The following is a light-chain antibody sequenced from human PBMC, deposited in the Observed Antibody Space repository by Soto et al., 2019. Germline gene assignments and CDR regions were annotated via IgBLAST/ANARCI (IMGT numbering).Light chain of an antibody. CDR3: QQYSNWPPIT. CDR1: QSVSSK. J-gene: IGKJ5*01. V-gene: IGKV3-15*01. Sequence: EMVMTQSPATLSVSPGERATRSCRASQSVSSKLAWYQQRPGQAPRLLIYDTSTRATGIPARFSGSGSGTEFTLTISSLQSEDFAVYYCQQYSNWPPITFGQGTRLEI. CDR2: DTS.